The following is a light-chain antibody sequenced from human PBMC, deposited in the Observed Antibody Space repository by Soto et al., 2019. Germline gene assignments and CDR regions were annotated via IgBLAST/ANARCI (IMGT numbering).Light chain of an antibody. Sequence: DIQMTQSPSTLSASVGDTVTITCRASESIYSWLAWYKQKPGKAPQLLIYETSTLQGGVPSRFSGSGSGAEYTLTISSLQPDDFAAYYCQQYNTNSRTFGQGTRV. CDR1: ESIYSW. V-gene: IGKV1-5*03. CDR2: ETS. J-gene: IGKJ1*01. CDR3: QQYNTNSRT.